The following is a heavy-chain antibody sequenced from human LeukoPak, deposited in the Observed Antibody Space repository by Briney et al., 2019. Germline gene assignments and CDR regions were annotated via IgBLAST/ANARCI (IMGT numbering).Heavy chain of an antibody. CDR3: ATGVDGSLGAFDI. Sequence: GAXVKVSCKVSGYTLTELSMHWVRQAPGKGLEGMGGFDPEDGETIYAQKFQGTVTMTEDTSTDTAYMELSSLRSEDTAVYYCATGVDGSLGAFDIWGQGTMVTVSS. J-gene: IGHJ3*02. CDR2: FDPEDGET. CDR1: GYTLTELS. D-gene: IGHD3-16*01. V-gene: IGHV1-24*01.